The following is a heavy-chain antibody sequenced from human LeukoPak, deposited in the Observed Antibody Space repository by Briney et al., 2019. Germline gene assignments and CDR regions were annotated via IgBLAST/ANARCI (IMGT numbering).Heavy chain of an antibody. J-gene: IGHJ4*02. CDR3: ARRDLHLEFFDY. Sequence: GESLKISCKGSGYSFTNYWIGWGRQMPGKGLEWVGIIYPGDSDTRYSPSFRGQVTISADKSISTASLQWSSLKASDTAMYYCARRDLHLEFFDYWGQGTLVAVSS. V-gene: IGHV5-51*01. CDR2: IYPGDSDT. CDR1: GYSFTNYW. D-gene: IGHD2/OR15-2a*01.